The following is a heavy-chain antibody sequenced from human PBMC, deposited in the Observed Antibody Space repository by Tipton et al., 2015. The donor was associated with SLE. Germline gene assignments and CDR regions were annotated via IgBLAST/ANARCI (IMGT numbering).Heavy chain of an antibody. V-gene: IGHV3-23*03. CDR1: GFTFRSHA. D-gene: IGHD6-6*01. J-gene: IGHJ6*02. Sequence: SLRLSCAASGFTFRSHAQSWVRQAPGRGLEWVSLIYNNNNTDYSDSVKGRFTIFRDEAKTTLYLQMNNLRAEDTATYFCATEYGSFYGMDVWGQGTTVTVSS. CDR3: ATEYGSFYGMDV. CDR2: IYNNNNT.